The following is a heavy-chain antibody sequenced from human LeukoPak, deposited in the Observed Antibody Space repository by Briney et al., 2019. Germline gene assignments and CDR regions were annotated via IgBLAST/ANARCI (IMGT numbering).Heavy chain of an antibody. CDR2: ISGSGGST. J-gene: IGHJ4*02. Sequence: PGGSLRLSCAASGFTFTSYAMSWVRQAPGKGLEWVSAISGSGGSTYYADSVKGRFTISRDNSKNTLYLQMNSLRAEDTAVYYCAKDGASIAARRGKYYFDYWGQGTPVTVSS. D-gene: IGHD6-6*01. CDR1: GFTFTSYA. CDR3: AKDGASIAARRGKYYFDY. V-gene: IGHV3-23*01.